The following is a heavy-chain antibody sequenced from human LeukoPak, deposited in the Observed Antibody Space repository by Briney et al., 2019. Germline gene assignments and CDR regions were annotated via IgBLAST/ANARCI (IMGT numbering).Heavy chain of an antibody. CDR1: GASVSSGSYY. J-gene: IGHJ3*01. CDR3: GRYCSSTTCSDNAFDF. V-gene: IGHV4-61*01. D-gene: IGHD2-2*01. Sequence: SETLSLTCAVSGASVSSGSYYWSWIRQPPGRGLEWVGYIYYSGRSNYNPSLKSRVTISADTSKNQFSLKLSPVTAADSAMYYCGRYCSSTTCSDNAFDFWGQGRRVTVS. CDR2: IYYSGRS.